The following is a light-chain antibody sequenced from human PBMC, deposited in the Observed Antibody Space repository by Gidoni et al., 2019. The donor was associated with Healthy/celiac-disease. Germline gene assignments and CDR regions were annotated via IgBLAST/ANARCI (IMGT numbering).Light chain of an antibody. Sequence: QAVLTQPSSLSASPGASARLTCTFRSGINFGTYRIYWYHQTPESPPQYLLMYKSDSAKQQGYGVPSRFSGSKDASANAGILLVSGLQAEDEADYYCMIWHSSAVVFGGGTKLTVL. CDR3: MIWHSSAVV. CDR1: SGINFGTYR. V-gene: IGLV5-45*02. J-gene: IGLJ2*01. CDR2: YKSDSAK.